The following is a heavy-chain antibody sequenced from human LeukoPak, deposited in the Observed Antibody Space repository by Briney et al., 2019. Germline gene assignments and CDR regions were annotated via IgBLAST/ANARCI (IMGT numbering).Heavy chain of an antibody. CDR2: INQGGSQK. V-gene: IGHV3-7*01. CDR1: GFTFSTYW. D-gene: IGHD1-26*01. Sequence: AGGSLRLSCAASGFTFSTYWFTWVRQAPGKGLEWVANINQGGSQKYSTDSVKGRFTVSRDNAQNSLYLQMNSLRVEDTAMYYCTRDIESDALDIWGQGTMVTVSS. CDR3: TRDIESDALDI. J-gene: IGHJ3*02.